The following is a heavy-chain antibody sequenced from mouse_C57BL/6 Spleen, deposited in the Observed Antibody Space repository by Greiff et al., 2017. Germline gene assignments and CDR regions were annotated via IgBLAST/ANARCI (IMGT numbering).Heavy chain of an antibody. V-gene: IGHV5-9-1*02. CDR3: TRGGYYGSSYYYAMDY. Sequence: EVQRVESGEGLVKPGGSLKISCAASGFTFSSYAMSWVRQTPEKRLEWVAYISSGGDYIYYADTVKGRFTISRDNARNTLYLQMSSLKSEDTAMYYCTRGGYYGSSYYYAMDYWGQGTSVTVSS. D-gene: IGHD1-1*01. CDR2: ISSGGDYI. J-gene: IGHJ4*01. CDR1: GFTFSSYA.